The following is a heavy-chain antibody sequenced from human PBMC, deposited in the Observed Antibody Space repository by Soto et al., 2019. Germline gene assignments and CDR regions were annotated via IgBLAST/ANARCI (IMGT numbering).Heavy chain of an antibody. CDR3: GKDIRSGSIDY. J-gene: IGHJ4*02. V-gene: IGHV3-33*06. D-gene: IGHD1-1*01. CDR2: IWVHGTEK. CDR1: GYSITNHG. Sequence: QVRLAQSGGGVVQPGRSLTLSCAASGYSITNHGMHWVRQAPGKGLEWVALIWVHGTEKYYADSVKGRFTVSRDTSTNTVYLQMDSLRAEDTATYYCGKDIRSGSIDYWGQGALVTVSS.